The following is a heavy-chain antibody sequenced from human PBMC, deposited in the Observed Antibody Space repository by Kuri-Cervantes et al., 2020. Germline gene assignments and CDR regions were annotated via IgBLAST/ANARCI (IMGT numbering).Heavy chain of an antibody. D-gene: IGHD3-10*01. J-gene: IGHJ6*02. CDR2: IRDSGITI. CDR1: GFTFSSYW. CDR3: ARDSGGAPPADYGMDV. Sequence: GGSLRLSCAAAGFTFSSYWVSWVRQAPGTGLEWVSYIRDSGITIYYADSVKGRFTISRDNAKNSLYLQMNSLRAEDTAVYYCARDSGGAPPADYGMDVWGQGTTVTVSS. V-gene: IGHV3-11*01.